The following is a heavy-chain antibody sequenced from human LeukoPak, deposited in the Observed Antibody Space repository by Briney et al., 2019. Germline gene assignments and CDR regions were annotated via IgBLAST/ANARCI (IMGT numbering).Heavy chain of an antibody. CDR3: AIVLAVGVVDWFDP. V-gene: IGHV1-24*01. CDR2: FHPEDGET. J-gene: IGHJ5*02. Sequence: GASVTVSCKVSGSMFTELSMHWVRQAPGKGLEWMGGFHPEDGETIYAQKFQGRVTMTEDSSTDTAYMELGSLRSEDTAVYYCAIVLAVGVVDWFDPWGQGTLVTVSS. D-gene: IGHD6-19*01. CDR1: GSMFTELS.